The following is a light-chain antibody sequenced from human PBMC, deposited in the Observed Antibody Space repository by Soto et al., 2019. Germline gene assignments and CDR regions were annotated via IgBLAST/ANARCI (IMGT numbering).Light chain of an antibody. V-gene: IGLV2-14*01. CDR3: SSYTSSTTLV. Sequence: QSALTQPASVSGSPGQSITISCTGTSSDVGGYNYVSWYQQHPGKAPKLMIYGVSDRPSGVSSRFSGSKSGNTASLTISGLQAEDEADYYCSSYTSSTTLVFGGGTKVTVL. J-gene: IGLJ2*01. CDR1: SSDVGGYNY. CDR2: GVS.